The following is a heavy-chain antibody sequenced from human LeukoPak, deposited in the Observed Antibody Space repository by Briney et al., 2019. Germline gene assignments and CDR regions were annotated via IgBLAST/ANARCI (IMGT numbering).Heavy chain of an antibody. CDR3: ARQTGVSIDY. CDR2: IRFDGSNK. CDR1: RFTFGSFD. D-gene: IGHD5/OR15-5a*01. Sequence: PGGSLRLSCAASRFTFGSFDMHWVRQAPGKGLEWVTFIRFDGSNKYYADSVKGRFTISRDNSKNTLYLQMSSLRPEDTAVYYCARQTGVSIDYWGQGTLVTVSS. V-gene: IGHV3-30*02. J-gene: IGHJ4*02.